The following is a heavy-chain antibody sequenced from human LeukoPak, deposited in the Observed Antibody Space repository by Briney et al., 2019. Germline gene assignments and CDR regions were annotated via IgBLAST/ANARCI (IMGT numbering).Heavy chain of an antibody. Sequence: ASVKVSCKASGYTFTGSYMHWVRQAPGQGLEWMGWINPNSGGTNYAQKFQGRVTMTRDTSISTAYMELSRLRSDDTAVYYCARVGVGATTRTPLDYWGQGTLVTVSS. V-gene: IGHV1-2*02. CDR2: INPNSGGT. J-gene: IGHJ4*02. CDR3: ARVGVGATTRTPLDY. CDR1: GYTFTGSY. D-gene: IGHD1-26*01.